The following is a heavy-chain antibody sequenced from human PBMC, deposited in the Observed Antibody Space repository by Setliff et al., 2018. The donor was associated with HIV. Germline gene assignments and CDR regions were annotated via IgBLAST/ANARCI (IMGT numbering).Heavy chain of an antibody. D-gene: IGHD2-15*01. V-gene: IGHV1-46*01. J-gene: IGHJ3*02. Sequence: ASVKVSCKASGYTFTSYYMHWVRQAPGQGLEWMGIIYPSDGRTTYAQEFQGRVTMTRDTSTSTAYMELSSLRSEDTAVYYCARSPFPRYCSGGSCYKGAFDIWGQGTMVTVSS. CDR1: GYTFTSYY. CDR2: IYPSDGRT. CDR3: ARSPFPRYCSGGSCYKGAFDI.